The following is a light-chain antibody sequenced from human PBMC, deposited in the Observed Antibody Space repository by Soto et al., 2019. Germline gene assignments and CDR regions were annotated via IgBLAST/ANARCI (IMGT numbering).Light chain of an antibody. Sequence: QSALTQPASVSGSPGQSITISCTRTSSDVGGYNYVSWYQQHPGKAPKLMIYEVSNRPSGVSNRFSGSKSGNTASLTISGLQAEDEADYYCSSYTSSIYVFGTGTKLTVL. CDR2: EVS. CDR3: SSYTSSIYV. V-gene: IGLV2-14*01. CDR1: SSDVGGYNY. J-gene: IGLJ1*01.